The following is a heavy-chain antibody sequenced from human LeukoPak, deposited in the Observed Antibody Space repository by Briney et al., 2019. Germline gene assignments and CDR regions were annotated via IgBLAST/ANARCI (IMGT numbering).Heavy chain of an antibody. J-gene: IGHJ6*03. CDR1: GGSISSHY. CDR3: ARADYGDLYYMDV. CDR2: IYYSGST. Sequence: SETLSLTCTVSGGSISSHYWSWIRQSPGKGLEWIGYIYYSGSTNYNPSLKSRVTISVDTSKNQFSLKLSSVTAADTAVYYCARADYGDLYYMDVWGKGTTVTVSS. D-gene: IGHD4-17*01. V-gene: IGHV4-59*08.